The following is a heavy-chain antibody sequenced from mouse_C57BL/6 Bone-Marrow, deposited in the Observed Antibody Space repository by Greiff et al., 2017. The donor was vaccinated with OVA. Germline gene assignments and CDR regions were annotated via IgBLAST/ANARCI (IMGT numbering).Heavy chain of an antibody. CDR2: VYPYNGGT. J-gene: IGHJ3*01. V-gene: IGHV1-36*01. D-gene: IGHD2-4*01. CDR1: GFTFTDYY. Sequence: EVQLQESGPVLVKPGPSVKISCKASGFTFTDYYMHWVKQSHGKSLEWIGLVYPYNGGTSSNQKFKGKATLTVDTSSSTAYMELNSLTSEDSAVYYCARGKDYYDYDGPWFADWGQGTLVTVSA. CDR3: ARGKDYYDYDGPWFAD.